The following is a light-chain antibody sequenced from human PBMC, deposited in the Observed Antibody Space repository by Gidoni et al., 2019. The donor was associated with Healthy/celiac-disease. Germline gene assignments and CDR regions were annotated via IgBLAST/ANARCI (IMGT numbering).Light chain of an antibody. CDR3: LQDYNLWT. J-gene: IGKJ1*01. CDR1: QVIKND. V-gene: IGKV1-6*01. CDR2: AAS. Sequence: AIQMTQSPSSLSATVGDRVTITCRASQVIKNDLGWYQQKPGKAPKLLNYAASSLQSGVPSRFSGSGSGTDFTLIISSLQPEDSATYFCLQDYNLWTFGQGTKVEIK.